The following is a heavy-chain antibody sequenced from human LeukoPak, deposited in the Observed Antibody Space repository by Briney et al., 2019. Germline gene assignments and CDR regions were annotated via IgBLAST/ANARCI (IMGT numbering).Heavy chain of an antibody. D-gene: IGHD3-22*01. Sequence: SETLSLTCTVSGGSISSYYWSWIRQPPGKGLEWIGYIYYSGSTNYNPSLKSRVTVSVDTSKNQFSLKLSSVTAAVTAVYYCARVPTYYYDSSGYRNAFDIWGQGTMVTVSS. V-gene: IGHV4-59*01. CDR2: IYYSGST. CDR1: GGSISSYY. J-gene: IGHJ3*02. CDR3: ARVPTYYYDSSGYRNAFDI.